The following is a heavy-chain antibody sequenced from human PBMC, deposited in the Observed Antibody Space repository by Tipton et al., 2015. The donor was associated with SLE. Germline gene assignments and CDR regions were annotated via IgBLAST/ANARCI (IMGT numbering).Heavy chain of an antibody. CDR1: GFSISSYY. V-gene: IGHV4-38-2*02. CDR2: IYHSGNT. J-gene: IGHJ4*02. D-gene: IGHD5-24*01. Sequence: TLSLTCTVSGFSISSYYLGWIRQPPGKGLEWLGTIYHSGNTYYNPSLKSRLTLSIDTSKNQFSLKLSSVTAADTAVYYCVRLELPATKADYWGPGTLVTVSS. CDR3: VRLELPATKADY.